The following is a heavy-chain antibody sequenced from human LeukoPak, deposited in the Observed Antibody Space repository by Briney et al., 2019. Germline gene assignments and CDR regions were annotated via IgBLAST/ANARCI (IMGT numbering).Heavy chain of an antibody. D-gene: IGHD5-18*01. V-gene: IGHV3-23*01. CDR1: GFTFSSYA. CDR2: ISGSGGST. J-gene: IGHJ4*02. CDR3: AREKIQLWLYSDY. Sequence: GGSLRLSCAASGFTFSSYAMSWVRQAPGKGLEWVSVISGSGGSTYYADSVKGRFTISRDNAKNSLYLQMNSLRAEDTAVYYCAREKIQLWLYSDYWGQGTLVTVSS.